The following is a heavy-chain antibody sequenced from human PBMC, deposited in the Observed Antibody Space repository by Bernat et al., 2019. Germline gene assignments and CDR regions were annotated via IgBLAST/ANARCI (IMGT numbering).Heavy chain of an antibody. Sequence: EVQLVESGGGLVQPGGSLRLSCSASGFTFSSYAMHWVRQAPGKGLEYVSAISSNGGSTYYADSVKGRFTISRDNSKNTLYLQMSSLRAEDTDVYYCVKDVARVAAAGSFDYWGQGTLVTVSS. D-gene: IGHD6-13*01. V-gene: IGHV3-64D*06. CDR3: VKDVARVAAAGSFDY. CDR2: ISSNGGST. CDR1: GFTFSSYA. J-gene: IGHJ4*02.